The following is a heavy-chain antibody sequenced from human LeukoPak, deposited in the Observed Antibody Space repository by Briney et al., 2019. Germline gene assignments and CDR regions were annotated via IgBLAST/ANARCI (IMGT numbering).Heavy chain of an antibody. J-gene: IGHJ1*01. CDR3: ARGVGATTPQYFQH. Sequence: GGSLRLSCAASGFTFSSYGMHWVRQAPGKGLEWVAVISYDGSNKYYADSVKGRFTISRDNSKNTLYLQMNSLRAEDTAVYYCARGVGATTPQYFQHWGQGTLVTVSS. CDR2: ISYDGSNK. V-gene: IGHV3-30*03. D-gene: IGHD1-26*01. CDR1: GFTFSSYG.